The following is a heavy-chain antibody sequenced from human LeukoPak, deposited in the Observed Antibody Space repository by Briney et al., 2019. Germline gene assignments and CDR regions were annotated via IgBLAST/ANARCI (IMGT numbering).Heavy chain of an antibody. V-gene: IGHV4-61*02. CDR2: IQTSGST. CDR3: VKSMRVGDAFDI. CDR1: GCSISSGSFY. D-gene: IGHD3-22*01. J-gene: IGHJ3*02. Sequence: SETLSLTCTVSGCSISSGSFYGRWIRHPAGKGVGWLGRIQTSGSTNYNPSLTSRVTLSADTSKNQFSLKLSSVTAADTAVYYCVKSMRVGDAFDIWGQGTMVTVSS.